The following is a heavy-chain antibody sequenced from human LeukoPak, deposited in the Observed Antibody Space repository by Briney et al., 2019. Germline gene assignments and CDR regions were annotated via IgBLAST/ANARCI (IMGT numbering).Heavy chain of an antibody. D-gene: IGHD3-22*01. J-gene: IGHJ5*02. CDR3: ARRGKYYYET. Sequence: SETLSLTCAVYGGSFSGYYWSWIRQPPGKGLEWIGQINHSGSTNYSPSLKSRVTISVDTSRNQFSLKLSSVTAADTAVYYCARRGKYYYETWGQGTLVTVSS. V-gene: IGHV4-34*01. CDR1: GGSFSGYY. CDR2: INHSGST.